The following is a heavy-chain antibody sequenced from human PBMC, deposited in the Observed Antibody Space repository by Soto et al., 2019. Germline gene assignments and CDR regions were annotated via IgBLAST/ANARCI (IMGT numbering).Heavy chain of an antibody. Sequence: GSLRLSCAASGFTFSGSAMHWVRQASGKGLEWVGRIRSKANSYATAYAASVKGRFTISRDDSKNTAYLQMNSLKTEDTAVYYCTGSTVTKSYYYYGMDVWGQGTTVTVSS. CDR2: IRSKANSYAT. V-gene: IGHV3-73*01. CDR3: TGSTVTKSYYYYGMDV. CDR1: GFTFSGSA. J-gene: IGHJ6*02. D-gene: IGHD4-17*01.